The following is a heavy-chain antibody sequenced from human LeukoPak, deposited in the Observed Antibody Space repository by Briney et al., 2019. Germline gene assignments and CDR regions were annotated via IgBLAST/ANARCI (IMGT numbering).Heavy chain of an antibody. Sequence: ASVKVSCKASGYTFTCYYMHWVRQAPGQGLEWMGWINPNSGGTNYAQKFQGRVTMTRDTSISTAYMELSRLRSEDTAVYYCARALDDSSGYWAGYYYYYYMDVWGKGTTVTISS. CDR2: INPNSGGT. CDR1: GYTFTCYY. D-gene: IGHD3-22*01. J-gene: IGHJ6*03. CDR3: ARALDDSSGYWAGYYYYYYMDV. V-gene: IGHV1-2*02.